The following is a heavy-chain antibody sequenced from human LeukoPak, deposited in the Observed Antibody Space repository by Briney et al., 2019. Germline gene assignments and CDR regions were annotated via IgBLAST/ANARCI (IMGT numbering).Heavy chain of an antibody. Sequence: GGSLRLSCAASGFTFSSYGMHWVRQTPGKGLEGVAVISYDGSNKYYADSVKGRFTISRDNSKNTLYLQMNSLRAEDTAVYYCAKDGGEFSSSWYRDYFVYWGQGTLVTVSS. CDR3: AKDGGEFSSSWYRDYFVY. D-gene: IGHD6-13*01. J-gene: IGHJ4*02. CDR1: GFTFSSYG. CDR2: ISYDGSNK. V-gene: IGHV3-30*18.